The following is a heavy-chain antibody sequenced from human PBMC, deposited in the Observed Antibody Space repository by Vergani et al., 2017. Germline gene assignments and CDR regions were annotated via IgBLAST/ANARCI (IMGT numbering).Heavy chain of an antibody. CDR1: GYSFTTYW. D-gene: IGHD2-15*01. Sequence: EVQLVQSGAEVKKPGESLKISYKGSGYSFTTYWIGWVRQMRGKGLEWMGIIYPSDSDTRYRPSFQGQVTISADKSISTAYLQWSSLKASYTAMYYCSRQKDGRSWFDLWGQGPLVTVSS. CDR2: IYPSDSDT. CDR3: SRQKDGRSWFDL. V-gene: IGHV5-51*01. J-gene: IGHJ5*02.